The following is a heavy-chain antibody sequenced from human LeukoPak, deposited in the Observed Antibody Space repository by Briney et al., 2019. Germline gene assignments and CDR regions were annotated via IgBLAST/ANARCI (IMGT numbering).Heavy chain of an antibody. CDR1: GGTFSSYA. CDR3: ARDAKAFRITVTTISWFDP. J-gene: IGHJ5*02. V-gene: IGHV1-69*13. CDR2: IIPIFGTA. Sequence: ASVKVSCKASGGTFSSYAISWVRQAPGQGLEWMGGIIPIFGTANYPQKFQGRVTITADESTSTAYMELSSLRSEDTAVYYCARDAKAFRITVTTISWFDPWGQGTLVTVSS. D-gene: IGHD4-11*01.